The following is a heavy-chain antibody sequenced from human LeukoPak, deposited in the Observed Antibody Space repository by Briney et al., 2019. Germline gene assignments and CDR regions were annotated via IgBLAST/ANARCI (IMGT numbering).Heavy chain of an antibody. D-gene: IGHD3-10*01. Sequence: PSETLSLTCTVSGGSISSYYWSWIRQPPGKGLEWIGYIYYSGSTNYNPSLKSRVTVSIDTSKNQFSLKLSSVTAADTAVYYCASGDSGSFYIACWGQGTLVTVSS. CDR2: IYYSGST. V-gene: IGHV4-59*12. J-gene: IGHJ4*02. CDR1: GGSISSYY. CDR3: ASGDSGSFYIAC.